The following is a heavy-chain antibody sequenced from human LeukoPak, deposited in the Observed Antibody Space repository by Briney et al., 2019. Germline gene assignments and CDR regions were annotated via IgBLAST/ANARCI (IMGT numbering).Heavy chain of an antibody. D-gene: IGHD3-16*02. CDR2: ISGSAESA. CDR1: GFIFNIYG. J-gene: IGHJ4*02. Sequence: GGSLRLSCEASGFIFNIYGMSWVRQAPRKGLEWVSSISGSAESASYADSVKGRFTMSRDSSKKTVYLQMNSLRAEDTAVYYCVKDQDEDWGSHRRSPFDNWGQGTLVTVSS. V-gene: IGHV3-23*01. CDR3: VKDQDEDWGSHRRSPFDN.